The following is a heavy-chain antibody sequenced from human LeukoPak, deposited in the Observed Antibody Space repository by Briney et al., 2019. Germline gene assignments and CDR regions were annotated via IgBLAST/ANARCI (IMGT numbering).Heavy chain of an antibody. V-gene: IGHV1-18*01. CDR1: GYTFSSYG. CDR2: ISGYNSNA. J-gene: IGHJ6*02. Sequence: ASVKVSCKASGYTFSSYGITGVRQAPGQGLEWMGWISGYNSNANYSEKFQGRVTLTTDTSTRTAYMELRSLRSDDTAVYFCARDPVVVLVTISVYYGLDVWGQGTTVTVSS. D-gene: IGHD2-2*01. CDR3: ARDPVVVLVTISVYYGLDV.